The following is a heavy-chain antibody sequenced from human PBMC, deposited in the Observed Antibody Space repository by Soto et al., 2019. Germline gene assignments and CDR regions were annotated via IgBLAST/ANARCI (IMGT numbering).Heavy chain of an antibody. V-gene: IGHV4-59*01. J-gene: IGHJ3*02. Sequence: SETLSLTCTVSGGSISSYYWSWIRQPPGKGLEWIGYIYYSGSTNYNPSLKSRVTISVDTSKNQFSLKLSSVTAADTAVYYCARVIANWGHEGVDAFDIWGQGTMVTVSS. CDR3: ARVIANWGHEGVDAFDI. CDR1: GGSISSYY. CDR2: IYYSGST. D-gene: IGHD7-27*01.